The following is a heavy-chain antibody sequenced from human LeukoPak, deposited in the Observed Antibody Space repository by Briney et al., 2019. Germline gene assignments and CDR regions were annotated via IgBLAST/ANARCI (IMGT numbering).Heavy chain of an antibody. J-gene: IGHJ4*02. CDR2: INDDGSEK. CDR1: GFTFGTYY. Sequence: GGSLRLSCVASGFTFGTYYMSWVRQAPGRGLEWVANINDDGSEKYYVDSVRGRFTISRDNAKNSLYLQMSSLRAEDTAVYYCARYIVVGNFDHRGQGTLVTASS. V-gene: IGHV3-7*03. D-gene: IGHD2-21*01. CDR3: ARYIVVGNFDH.